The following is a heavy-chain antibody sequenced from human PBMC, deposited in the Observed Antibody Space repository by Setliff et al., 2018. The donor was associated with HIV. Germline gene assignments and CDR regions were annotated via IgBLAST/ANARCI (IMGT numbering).Heavy chain of an antibody. V-gene: IGHV4-39*07. Sequence: SETLSLTCTVPGDSISSSGPGYYWGWVRQPPGGGLEWIGSVYYSGSTYYNPSLKSRVTISIDKAKNQISLSLTSVTAADTAVYYCARRGRTGNSYVLNWFDPWGQGTLVTVSS. CDR3: ARRGRTGNSYVLNWFDP. J-gene: IGHJ5*02. CDR2: VYYSGST. D-gene: IGHD5-18*01. CDR1: GDSISSSGPGYY.